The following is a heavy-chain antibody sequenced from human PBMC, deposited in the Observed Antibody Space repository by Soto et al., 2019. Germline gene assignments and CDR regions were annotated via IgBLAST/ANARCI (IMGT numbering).Heavy chain of an antibody. Sequence: QVQLVESGGGVVQPGRSLGLSCAASGFTFSSYARHWVGQAPGKGREWVAVISYDGSNKYYADSVKGRFTISRDNSKNTLYLQMNSLRAEDTAVYYCARPYSGYAEDYFDYWGQGTLVTVSS. CDR2: ISYDGSNK. V-gene: IGHV3-30-3*01. D-gene: IGHD5-12*01. J-gene: IGHJ4*02. CDR3: ARPYSGYAEDYFDY. CDR1: GFTFSSYA.